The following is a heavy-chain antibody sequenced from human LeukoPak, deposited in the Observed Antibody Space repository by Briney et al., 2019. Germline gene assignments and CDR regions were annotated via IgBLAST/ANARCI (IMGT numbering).Heavy chain of an antibody. V-gene: IGHV4-59*01. CDR2: IYYSGST. Sequence: PSETLSLTCTVSGGSISSYYWSWIRQPPGKGLEWIGYIYYSGSTNYNPSLKSRVTISVDTSKNQFSLKLSSVTAADTAVYYCARGNWNPTSYVDYWGQGTLVTVSS. CDR3: ARGNWNPTSYVDY. D-gene: IGHD1-1*01. CDR1: GGSISSYY. J-gene: IGHJ4*02.